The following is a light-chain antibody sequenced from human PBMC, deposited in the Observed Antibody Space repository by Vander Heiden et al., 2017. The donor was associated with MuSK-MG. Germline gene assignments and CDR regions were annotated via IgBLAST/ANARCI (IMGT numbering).Light chain of an antibody. Sequence: EIMVTQSPATLSVSPGERATLSCATSQSVNSHLAWYQQKPGQAPRLLISGASTRDPGIPARFSGSGYGKQFTLTITGRQSEDFAVYYCQQYHDWPPIAFGQGTLMDVK. V-gene: IGKV3-15*01. CDR2: GAS. CDR1: QSVNSH. CDR3: QQYHDWPPIA. J-gene: IGKJ2*01.